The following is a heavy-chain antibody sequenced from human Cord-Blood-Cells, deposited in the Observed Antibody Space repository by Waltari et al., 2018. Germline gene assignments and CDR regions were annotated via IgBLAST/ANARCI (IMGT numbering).Heavy chain of an antibody. Sequence: QVQLVQSGAEVKKPGASVKVSCKASGYTFTGYYMHWVRQAPGQGLEWMGWSNPKGGSTNDAQNVQGRGTMTRDTSISTAYMELSRLRSDDTAVYYCARDLNWGKDDWYFDLWGRGTLVTVSS. CDR3: ARDLNWGKDDWYFDL. D-gene: IGHD7-27*01. J-gene: IGHJ2*01. V-gene: IGHV1-2*02. CDR1: GYTFTGYY. CDR2: SNPKGGST.